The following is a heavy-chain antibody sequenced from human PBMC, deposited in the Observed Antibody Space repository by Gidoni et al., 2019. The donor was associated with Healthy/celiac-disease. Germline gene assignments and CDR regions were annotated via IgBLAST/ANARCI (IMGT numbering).Heavy chain of an antibody. V-gene: IGHV4-39*01. J-gene: IGHJ4*02. D-gene: IGHD6-19*01. CDR1: GGPISSSSYY. CDR3: ARLYSSGWPPFDY. CDR2: IYYSGST. Sequence: QLQLQESGPGLVKHSETLSLTCTVTGGPISSSSYYWGWIRQPPGKGLEWIGSIYYSGSTYYNPSLKSRVTISVDTSKNQFSLKLSSVTAADTAVYYCARLYSSGWPPFDYWGQGTLVTVSS.